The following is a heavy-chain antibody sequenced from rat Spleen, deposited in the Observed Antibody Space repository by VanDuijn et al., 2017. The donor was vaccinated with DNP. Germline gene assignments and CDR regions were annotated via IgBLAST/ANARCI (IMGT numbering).Heavy chain of an antibody. V-gene: IGHV5S10*01. CDR3: TAELGGY. J-gene: IGHJ2*01. D-gene: IGHD5-1*01. Sequence: EVQLVESGGGLVQPGRSMKLSCAASGFTFSAFNMAWVRQAPKKGLEWVAAIIYDGSRTYYRDSVKGRFTISRDNSKSTLFLQMDSLRSEDTATYYCTAELGGYWGQGVMVTVSS. CDR2: IIYDGSRT. CDR1: GFTFSAFN.